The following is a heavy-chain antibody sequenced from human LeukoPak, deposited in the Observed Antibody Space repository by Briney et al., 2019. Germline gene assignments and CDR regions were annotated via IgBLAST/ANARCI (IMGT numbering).Heavy chain of an antibody. CDR2: IIPIFGTA. D-gene: IGHD6-13*01. V-gene: IGHV1-69*13. CDR1: GYTFTGYY. Sequence: SVKVSCKASGYTFTGYYMHWVRQAPGQGLEWMGGIIPIFGTANYAQKFQGRVTITADESTSTAYMELSSLRSEDTAVYFCASAPRYSSSWPNNWFDPWGQGTLVTVSS. CDR3: ASAPRYSSSWPNNWFDP. J-gene: IGHJ5*02.